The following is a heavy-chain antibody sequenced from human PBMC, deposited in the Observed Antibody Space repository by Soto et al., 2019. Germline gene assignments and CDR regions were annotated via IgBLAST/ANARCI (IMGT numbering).Heavy chain of an antibody. CDR1: GYTFTSYD. CDR3: ARRRITMVRGVKWFDP. CDR2: MNPNSGNT. V-gene: IGHV1-8*01. D-gene: IGHD3-10*01. Sequence: QVQLVQSGAEVKKPGASVKVSCKASGYTFTSYDINWVRQATGQGLEWMGWMNPNSGNTGYAQKSKGRVTITRNTSIGTAYMELSSLRSEDTAVYYCARRRITMVRGVKWFDPWGQGTLVTVSS. J-gene: IGHJ5*02.